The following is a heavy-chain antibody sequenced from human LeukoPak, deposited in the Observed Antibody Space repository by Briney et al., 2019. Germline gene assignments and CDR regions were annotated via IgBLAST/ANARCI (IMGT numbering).Heavy chain of an antibody. J-gene: IGHJ6*02. CDR3: ARERDDSSGYYHYYGMDV. V-gene: IGHV3-66*01. Sequence: GGSLRLSCAASGFTVSSNYMSWVRQAPGKGLEWVSVIYSGGSTYYAGSVKGRFTISRDNSKNTLYLQMNSLRAEDTAVYYCARERDDSSGYYHYYGMDVWGQGTTVTVSS. CDR1: GFTVSSNY. D-gene: IGHD3-22*01. CDR2: IYSGGST.